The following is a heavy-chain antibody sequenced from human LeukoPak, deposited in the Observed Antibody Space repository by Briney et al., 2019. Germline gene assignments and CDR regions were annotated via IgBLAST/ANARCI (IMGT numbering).Heavy chain of an antibody. CDR3: ARGSLYSSSSPPFDY. CDR1: GGSISGSYYY. D-gene: IGHD6-6*01. CDR2: IYSSGST. V-gene: IGHV4-39*01. Sequence: SETLSLTCTVSGGSISGSYYYWGWIRQPPGKGLEWIGSIYSSGSTYYNPSLKSRVTISVDTSKNQFSLKLSSVTAADTAVYYCARGSLYSSSSPPFDYWGQGTLVTVSS. J-gene: IGHJ4*02.